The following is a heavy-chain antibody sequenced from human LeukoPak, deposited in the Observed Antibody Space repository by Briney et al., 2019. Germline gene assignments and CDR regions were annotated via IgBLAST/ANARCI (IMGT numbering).Heavy chain of an antibody. CDR3: ARAVVTLFYFDY. CDR1: GFTFSSYA. J-gene: IGHJ4*02. Sequence: PGGSPRLSCAASGFTFSSYAMHWVRQAPGKGLEWVAVISYDGSNKYYADSVKGRFTISRDNSKNTLYLQMNSLRAEDTAVYYCARAVVTLFYFDYWGQGTLVTVSS. V-gene: IGHV3-30-3*01. CDR2: ISYDGSNK. D-gene: IGHD3-22*01.